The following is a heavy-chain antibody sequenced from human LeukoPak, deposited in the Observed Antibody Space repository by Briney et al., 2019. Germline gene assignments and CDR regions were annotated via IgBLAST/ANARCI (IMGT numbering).Heavy chain of an antibody. J-gene: IGHJ6*03. Sequence: ASVKVSCKASGYTFTSYGISWVPQAPGQGLEWMGWISAYNGNTNYAQKLQGRVTMTTDTSTSTAYMELRSLRSDDTAVYYCATVPREKLKNYYYYYMDVWGKGTTVTVSS. CDR1: GYTFTSYG. CDR3: ATVPREKLKNYYYYYMDV. CDR2: ISAYNGNT. D-gene: IGHD1-26*01. V-gene: IGHV1-18*01.